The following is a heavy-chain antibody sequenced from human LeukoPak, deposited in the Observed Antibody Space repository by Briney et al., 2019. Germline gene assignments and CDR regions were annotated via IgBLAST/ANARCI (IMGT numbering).Heavy chain of an antibody. CDR2: ISSSSSYI. Sequence: PGGSLRLSCAASGFTFSSYSMNWVRQAPGKGLEWVSSISSSSSYIYYADSVKGRFTISRDNAKNSLYLQMNSLRAEDTAVYYCARAHAYYDFWSGYSNERKPYYFDYWGQGTLVTVSS. CDR3: ARAHAYYDFWSGYSNERKPYYFDY. V-gene: IGHV3-21*01. CDR1: GFTFSSYS. D-gene: IGHD3-3*01. J-gene: IGHJ4*02.